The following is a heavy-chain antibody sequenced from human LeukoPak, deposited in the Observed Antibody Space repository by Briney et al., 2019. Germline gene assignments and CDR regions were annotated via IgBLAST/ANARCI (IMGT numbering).Heavy chain of an antibody. J-gene: IGHJ3*02. CDR2: INPNSGVT. Sequence: ASVNVSCKASGYTFNGYYLHWVRQAPGQGLEWMGWINPNSGVTKFAQQFQGRVTMTWDTSVSTAYMELSSLTSDDTAMYYCARFGVVTNDAFDIWGQGTMVTISS. D-gene: IGHD3-3*01. CDR3: ARFGVVTNDAFDI. V-gene: IGHV1-2*02. CDR1: GYTFNGYY.